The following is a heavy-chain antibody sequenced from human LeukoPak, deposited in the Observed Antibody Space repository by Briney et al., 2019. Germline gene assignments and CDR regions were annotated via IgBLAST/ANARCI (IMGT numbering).Heavy chain of an antibody. CDR2: INPSGGTT. J-gene: IGHJ2*01. CDR1: GYTFTSYY. V-gene: IGHV1-46*01. Sequence: ASVKVSCKASGYTFTSYYLHWVRQAPGQGLEWMGIINPSGGTTTYAQKFQGRVTMTRDTSTSTVYMELSSLRSEDTAVYYCARGAVTSHWYFDLWGRGTLVTVSS. CDR3: ARGAVTSHWYFDL. D-gene: IGHD4-17*01.